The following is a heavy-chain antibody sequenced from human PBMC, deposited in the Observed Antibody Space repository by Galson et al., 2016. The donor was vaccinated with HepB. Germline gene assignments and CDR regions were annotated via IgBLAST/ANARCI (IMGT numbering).Heavy chain of an antibody. CDR3: ATGIVVAGKMYYYYMDV. J-gene: IGHJ6*03. D-gene: IGHD6-19*01. V-gene: IGHV4-39*01. CDR2: LYYGGST. Sequence: SETLSLTCNVSGGSISGTAYYWGWIRQPPGRGPEWIGSLYYGGSTNYNPSLETRVTISVDTSKNHLSLSLSSVTAADTAVYYCATGIVVAGKMYYYYMDVWGKGTSVTVSS. CDR1: GGSISGTAYY.